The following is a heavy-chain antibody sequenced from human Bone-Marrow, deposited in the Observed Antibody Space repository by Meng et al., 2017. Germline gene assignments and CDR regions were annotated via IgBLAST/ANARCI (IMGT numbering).Heavy chain of an antibody. Sequence: QLRLDEWGAVLCRHSLTLSLTCSGSGGSFSDYYWSWTRHPLGKGLEWIGEINHSGSTNYNPSLESRATISVDTSQNNLSLKLSSVTAADSAVYYCARGPTTMAHDFDYWGQGTLVTVSS. J-gene: IGHJ4*02. D-gene: IGHD4-11*01. V-gene: IGHV4-34*01. CDR2: INHSGST. CDR1: GGSFSDYY. CDR3: ARGPTTMAHDFDY.